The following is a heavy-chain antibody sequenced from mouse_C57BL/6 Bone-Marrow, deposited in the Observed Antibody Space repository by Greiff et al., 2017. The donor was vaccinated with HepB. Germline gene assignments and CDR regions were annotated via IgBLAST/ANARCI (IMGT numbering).Heavy chain of an antibody. V-gene: IGHV1-50*01. CDR1: GYTFTSYW. Sequence: QVQLQQPGAELVKPGASVKLSCKASGYTFTSYWMQWVKQRPGQGLEWIGEIDPSDSYTNYNQKFKGKATLIVDTSSSTAYMQLSSLTSEDSAVYYCARYGYYWGQGTTLTVSS. J-gene: IGHJ2*01. CDR2: IDPSDSYT. D-gene: IGHD2-2*01. CDR3: ARYGYY.